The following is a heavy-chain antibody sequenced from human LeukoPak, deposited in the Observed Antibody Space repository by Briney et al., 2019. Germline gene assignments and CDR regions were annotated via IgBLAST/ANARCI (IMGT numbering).Heavy chain of an antibody. Sequence: PGESLQISCQGSGYSFTSYWISWVRQMPGKGLEWMGRIDPSDSYTNYSSSFQGHVTISADKSISTAYLQWSSLKASDTAMYYCARRGTEPYGMDVWGQGTTVTVSS. CDR1: GYSFTSYW. CDR2: IDPSDSYT. CDR3: ARRGTEPYGMDV. V-gene: IGHV5-10-1*01. D-gene: IGHD1-1*01. J-gene: IGHJ6*02.